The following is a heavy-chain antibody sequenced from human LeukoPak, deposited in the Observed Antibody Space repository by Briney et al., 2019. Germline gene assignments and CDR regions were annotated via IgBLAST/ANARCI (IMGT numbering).Heavy chain of an antibody. CDR1: GGSISSGDYY. CDR3: ARVSLDCSSTSCYTLFDY. D-gene: IGHD2-2*02. CDR2: IYYSGST. J-gene: IGHJ4*02. Sequence: SETLSLTCTVSGGSISSGDYYWRWIRQPPGKGLEWIGYIYYSGSTYYNPSLKSRVTISVGTSKNQFSLKLSSVTAADTAVYYCARVSLDCSSTSCYTLFDYWGQGTLVTVSS. V-gene: IGHV4-30-4*08.